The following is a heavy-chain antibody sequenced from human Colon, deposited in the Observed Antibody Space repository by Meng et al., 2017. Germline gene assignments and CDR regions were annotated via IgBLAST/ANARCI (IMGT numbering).Heavy chain of an antibody. Sequence: GESLKISCAASGFTFSNYWMHWVRQAPGKGLVWVSHIDSDGSTTTYADSVKGRFTISRDNAKNTLYLQMNSLRVEDTAVYYCARSIFPYAFDYWGQGMLVT. CDR2: IDSDGSTT. CDR3: ARSIFPYAFDY. CDR1: GFTFSNYW. J-gene: IGHJ4*02. V-gene: IGHV3-74*01. D-gene: IGHD2-2*01.